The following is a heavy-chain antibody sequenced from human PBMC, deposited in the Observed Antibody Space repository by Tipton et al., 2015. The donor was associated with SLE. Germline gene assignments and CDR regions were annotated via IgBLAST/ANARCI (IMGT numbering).Heavy chain of an antibody. CDR1: GGSISSYY. CDR2: IYYSGST. J-gene: IGHJ3*02. CDR3: ARGKDYDFWSGYYRRDASDI. V-gene: IGHV4-59*01. Sequence: TLSLTCTVSGGSISSYYWSWIRQPPGKGLEWIGYIYYSGSTNYNPSLKSRVTISVDTSKNQFSLKLSSVTAAGTAVYYCARGKDYDFWSGYYRRDASDIWGQGTMVTVSS. D-gene: IGHD3-3*01.